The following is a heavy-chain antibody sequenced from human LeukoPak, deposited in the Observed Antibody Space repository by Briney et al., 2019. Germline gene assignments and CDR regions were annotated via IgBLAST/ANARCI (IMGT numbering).Heavy chain of an antibody. CDR3: ARVNALRYYFDY. Sequence: SVKVSCKASGVTFSHYAISWVRQAPGQGLEWMGGINPIYGTANYAQKFQGRVTITTDESTSTAYMELSSLRSEDTAVYYCARVNALRYYFDYWGQGTLVTVSS. V-gene: IGHV1-69*05. D-gene: IGHD3-16*01. CDR1: GVTFSHYA. CDR2: INPIYGTA. J-gene: IGHJ4*02.